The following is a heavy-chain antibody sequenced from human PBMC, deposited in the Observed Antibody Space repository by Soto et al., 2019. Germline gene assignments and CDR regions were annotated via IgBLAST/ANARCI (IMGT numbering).Heavy chain of an antibody. CDR2: IYTSGST. J-gene: IGHJ4*02. CDR3: ARDSLPEGGAAFDY. Sequence: SETLSLTXTVSGGSISSYYWSWIRQPAGKGLEWIGRIYTSGSTNYNPSLKSRVTMSVDTSKNQFSLKLSSVTAADTAVYYCARDSLPEGGAAFDYWGQGTLVTAPQ. D-gene: IGHD1-26*01. V-gene: IGHV4-4*07. CDR1: GGSISSYY.